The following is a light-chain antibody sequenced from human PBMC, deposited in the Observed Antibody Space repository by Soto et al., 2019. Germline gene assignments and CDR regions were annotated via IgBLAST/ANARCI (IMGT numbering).Light chain of an antibody. CDR3: HQRQSWPRT. CDR2: GAS. CDR1: QSVSSN. J-gene: IGKJ1*01. V-gene: IGKV3-15*01. Sequence: EIVMTQSPATLSVSPGERATLSCRASQSVSSNLAWYQQKPGQSPRLLIYGASTRATGIPARFSASGSGTDFTLTISDVQPEDFALYYCHQRQSWPRTFGQGTKVDIK.